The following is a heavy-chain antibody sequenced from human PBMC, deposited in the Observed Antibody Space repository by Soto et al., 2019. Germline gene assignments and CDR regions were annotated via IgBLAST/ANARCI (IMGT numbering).Heavy chain of an antibody. D-gene: IGHD3-3*01. Sequence: QVQLVQSGAEVKEPGASVRVSCKASGYTFTSHTIHWARQAPGQGLEWMGWIIVSNGSPRYAPQFQGRVTFGRDTSATTAYMELSSLTSEDTAVYYCAREPEDGVPGDYWGQGTLVVVSS. V-gene: IGHV1-3*01. CDR1: GYTFTSHT. J-gene: IGHJ4*02. CDR3: AREPEDGVPGDY. CDR2: IIVSNGSP.